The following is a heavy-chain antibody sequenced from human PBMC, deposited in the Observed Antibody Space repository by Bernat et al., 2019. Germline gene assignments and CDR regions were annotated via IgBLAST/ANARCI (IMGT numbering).Heavy chain of an antibody. Sequence: QVQLQESGPGLVKPSGTLSLTCAVSGGSISSSNWWSWVRQPPGKGLEWIGYIYYSGSTNYNPSLMSRVTISVDTSKNQFSLKLSSVTAADTAVYYCARQPQDYDILTGPGAFDIWGQGTMVTVSS. CDR2: IYYSGST. V-gene: IGHV4-4*02. CDR3: ARQPQDYDILTGPGAFDI. J-gene: IGHJ3*02. CDR1: GGSISSSNW. D-gene: IGHD3-9*01.